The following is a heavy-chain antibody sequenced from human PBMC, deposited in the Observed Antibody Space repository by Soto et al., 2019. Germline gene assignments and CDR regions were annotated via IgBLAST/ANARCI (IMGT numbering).Heavy chain of an antibody. CDR3: SRGGTIAPRREDSFDF. CDR2: INPTSGST. CDR1: GYTFTSFD. Sequence: GASVKVSCKASGYTFTSFDISWVRQAHGQGLEWMAVINPTSGSTSYAQKFQGRVTMTTDTSTSTAYMELSNLRSEDTAIYFCSRGGTIAPRREDSFDFWGHGTLVTVSS. J-gene: IGHJ4*01. V-gene: IGHV1-46*03. D-gene: IGHD6-6*01.